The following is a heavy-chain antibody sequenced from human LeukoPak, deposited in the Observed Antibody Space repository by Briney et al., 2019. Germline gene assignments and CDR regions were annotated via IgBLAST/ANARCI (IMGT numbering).Heavy chain of an antibody. D-gene: IGHD3-9*01. CDR1: GFTFSSYW. J-gene: IGHJ4*02. CDR2: IKQDGSEK. Sequence: PGGSLRLSCAASGFTFSSYWMSWVRQAPGKGLEWVANIKQDGSEKYYVDSVKGRFTISRDNAKNSVYLQMNSLRAEDTAVYYCARLYYDILTGYPSFDYWGQGTLVTVSS. V-gene: IGHV3-7*01. CDR3: ARLYYDILTGYPSFDY.